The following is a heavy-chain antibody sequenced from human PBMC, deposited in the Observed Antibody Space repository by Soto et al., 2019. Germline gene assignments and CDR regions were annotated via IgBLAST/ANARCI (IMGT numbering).Heavy chain of an antibody. CDR3: ARQGVYGDYNY. V-gene: IGHV4-59*08. J-gene: IGHJ4*02. CDR1: GGSISSYY. Sequence: QVQLQESGPGLVKPSETLSLTCTVSGGSISSYYWSWIRQPPGKGLEWIGYIYYSGSTNYNPSLTSRVPISVDTSKNQSSLKLSSVTAADTAVYYCARQGVYGDYNYWGQGTLVTVSS. D-gene: IGHD4-17*01. CDR2: IYYSGST.